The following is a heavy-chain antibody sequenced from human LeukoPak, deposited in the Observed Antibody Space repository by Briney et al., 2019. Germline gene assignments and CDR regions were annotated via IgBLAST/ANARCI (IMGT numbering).Heavy chain of an antibody. CDR3: ARVGNHGSGTNGYFDY. CDR1: GYTFTSYG. D-gene: IGHD3-10*01. V-gene: IGHV1-18*01. J-gene: IGHJ4*02. Sequence: ASVKVSCKASGYTFTSYGISWVRQAPGQGPEWMGWISAYNGNTNYAQKLQGRVTMTTDTSTSTAYMELRSLRSDDTAVYYCARVGNHGSGTNGYFDYWGQGTLVTVSS. CDR2: ISAYNGNT.